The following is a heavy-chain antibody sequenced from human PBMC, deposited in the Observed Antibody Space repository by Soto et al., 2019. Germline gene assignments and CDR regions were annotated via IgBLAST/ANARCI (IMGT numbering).Heavy chain of an antibody. CDR3: ARDVDADFRTDFDY. Sequence: GGSLRLSCAASGFTFSDYYIHWIRRAPGKGLEWISYISGNGEVIQYAASARGRFTISRGNAENSVYLEMESLRDEDTALYYCARDVDADFRTDFDYWGRGTLVTVSS. J-gene: IGHJ4*02. V-gene: IGHV3-11*01. D-gene: IGHD4-17*01. CDR2: ISGNGEVI. CDR1: GFTFSDYY.